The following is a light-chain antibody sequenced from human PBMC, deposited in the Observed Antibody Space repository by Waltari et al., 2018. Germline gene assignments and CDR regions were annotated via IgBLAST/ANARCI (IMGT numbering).Light chain of an antibody. CDR1: SSDVGSFNY. CDR2: EVN. J-gene: IGLJ3*02. V-gene: IGLV2-8*01. Sequence: QSALTQPPSASGSPGQSVTISCTGTSSDVGSFNYVSWYQQYPGKTPKLLVYEVNKRPSGIPCRFACSKSGNTASLTVSGLQAEDEAEYYCSSYGGRNNLLFGEGTKLTVL. CDR3: SSYGGRNNLL.